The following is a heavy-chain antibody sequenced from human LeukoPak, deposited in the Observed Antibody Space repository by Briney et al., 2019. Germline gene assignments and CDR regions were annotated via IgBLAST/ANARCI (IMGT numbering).Heavy chain of an antibody. Sequence: ASVKVSCKASGGTFGSYAISWVRQAPGQGLEWMGGIIPMFATPNYAQKFQARVTITADESTSTASMELSSLRSEDTAVYYCARSAGGVPYCGGDCYSPPSYYYYMDVWGKGTSVTVSS. V-gene: IGHV1-69*13. J-gene: IGHJ6*03. CDR3: ARSAGGVPYCGGDCYSPPSYYYYMDV. CDR2: IIPMFATP. D-gene: IGHD2-21*01. CDR1: GGTFGSYA.